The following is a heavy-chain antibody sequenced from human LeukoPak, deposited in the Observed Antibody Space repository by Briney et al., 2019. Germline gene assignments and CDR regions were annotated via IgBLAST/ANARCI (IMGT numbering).Heavy chain of an antibody. CDR2: INHSGST. CDR3: ARGGQLRWFDY. CDR1: GGSFSGYY. V-gene: IGHV4-34*01. J-gene: IGHJ4*02. Sequence: PSETLSLTCPVYGGSFSGYYWSWIRQPPGKGLEWIGEINHSGSTNYSPSLKSRVTISVDTSKNQFSLKLSSVTAADTAVYYCARGGQLRWFDYWGQGTLVTVSS. D-gene: IGHD3-16*01.